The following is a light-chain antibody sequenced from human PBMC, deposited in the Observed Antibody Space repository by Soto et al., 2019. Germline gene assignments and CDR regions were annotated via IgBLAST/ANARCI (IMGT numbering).Light chain of an antibody. J-gene: IGKJ1*01. CDR3: QQCSTGPT. V-gene: IGKV3-15*01. Sequence: EAVLTQSPATLSVSPGERVTLSCRASLSVSRNLAWYQQKPGQAPRLIIYDASTRVTGVPARFSGSGSETDFTHTISSLQSEDFALYYCQQCSTGPTCGPGTKVEIK. CDR2: DAS. CDR1: LSVSRN.